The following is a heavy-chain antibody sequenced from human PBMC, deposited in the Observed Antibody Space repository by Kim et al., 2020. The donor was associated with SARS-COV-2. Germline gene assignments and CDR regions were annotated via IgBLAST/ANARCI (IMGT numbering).Heavy chain of an antibody. V-gene: IGHV4-4*07. CDR1: GGSISSYY. D-gene: IGHD3-16*01. CDR3: ARDTPSYYDYVWGSFSYYYGMDV. Sequence: SETLSLTCTVSGGSISSYYWSWIRQPAGKGLEWIGRIYTSGSTNYNPSLKSRVTMSVDTSKNQFSLKLSSVTAADTAVYYCARDTPSYYDYVWGSFSYYYGMDVWGQGTTVTVSS. CDR2: IYTSGST. J-gene: IGHJ6*02.